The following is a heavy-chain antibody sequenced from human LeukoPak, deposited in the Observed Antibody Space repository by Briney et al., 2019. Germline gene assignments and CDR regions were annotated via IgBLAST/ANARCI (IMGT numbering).Heavy chain of an antibody. Sequence: ASVKVSCKASGYTFTGYYLHWVRQAPGQGLEWMGIINPSGGSTSYAQKFQGRVTMTRDMSTSTVYMELSSLRSEDTAVYYCARTLHYYDSSGSQFDYWGQGTLVTVSS. V-gene: IGHV1-46*01. D-gene: IGHD3-22*01. CDR1: GYTFTGYY. J-gene: IGHJ4*02. CDR2: INPSGGST. CDR3: ARTLHYYDSSGSQFDY.